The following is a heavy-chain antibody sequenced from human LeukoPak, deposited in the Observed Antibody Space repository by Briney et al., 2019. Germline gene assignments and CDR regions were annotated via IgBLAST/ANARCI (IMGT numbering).Heavy chain of an antibody. D-gene: IGHD1-7*01. CDR2: ISGSGGST. CDR1: GFTFSSYA. J-gene: IGHJ3*02. Sequence: PGGSLRLSCAASGFTFSSYAMSWVRQAPGKGLEWVSAISGSGGSTYYADSVKGRFTISRDNSKNTLYLQMNSLRAEDTAVYYCANAQVSRDNWNYGAFDIWGQGTMVTVSS. CDR3: ANAQVSRDNWNYGAFDI. V-gene: IGHV3-23*01.